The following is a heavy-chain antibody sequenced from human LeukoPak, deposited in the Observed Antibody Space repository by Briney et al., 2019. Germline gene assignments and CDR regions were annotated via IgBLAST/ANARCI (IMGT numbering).Heavy chain of an antibody. CDR1: GVSISSYY. V-gene: IGHV4-59*08. D-gene: IGHD5-12*01. CDR3: ARAGGYLLYFDS. Sequence: PSETLSLTCTASGVSISSYYWSWIRQPPGKGLEWIGYIYYSGSANYNPSLKSRVTISVDTSKNEFSLKLSSVTAADTAVYYCARAGGYLLYFDSWGQGTLATVSS. CDR2: IYYSGSA. J-gene: IGHJ4*02.